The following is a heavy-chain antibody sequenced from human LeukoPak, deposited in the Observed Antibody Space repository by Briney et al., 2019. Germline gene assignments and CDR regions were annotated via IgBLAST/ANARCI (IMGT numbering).Heavy chain of an antibody. V-gene: IGHV3-11*04. J-gene: IGHJ4*02. CDR2: ISSSGSTI. CDR1: GFTFSDYY. D-gene: IGHD5-12*01. Sequence: GGSLSLSCAASGFTFSDYYMSWIRQAPGKGLEWVSYISSSGSTIYYADSVKGRFTISRDNAKNSLYLQMNSLRAEDTAVYYCARARRGYSGYDPFDYWGQGTLVTVSS. CDR3: ARARRGYSGYDPFDY.